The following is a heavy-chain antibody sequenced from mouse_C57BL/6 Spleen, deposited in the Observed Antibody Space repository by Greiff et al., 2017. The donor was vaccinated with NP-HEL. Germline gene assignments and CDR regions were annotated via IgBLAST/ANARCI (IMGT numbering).Heavy chain of an antibody. D-gene: IGHD1-1*01. V-gene: IGHV1-39*01. CDR2: INPNYGTT. CDR3: ARRDYYGSSYAFDD. CDR1: GYSFTDYN. Sequence: EVQLQQSGPELVKPGASVKISCKASGYSFTDYNMNWVKQSNGKSLEWIGVINPNYGTTSYNQKFKGKATLTVDQSSSTAYMQLNSLTSEDSAVYDCARRDYYGSSYAFDDWGKGTNLTVSS. J-gene: IGHJ2*01.